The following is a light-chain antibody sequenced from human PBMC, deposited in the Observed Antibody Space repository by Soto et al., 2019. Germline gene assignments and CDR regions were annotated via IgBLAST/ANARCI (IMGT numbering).Light chain of an antibody. CDR1: SSDVGGYDY. CDR2: EVS. Sequence: QSVLTQPASVSGSPGQSITISCTGTSSDVGGYDYVSWYQQHPDKAPKLMIYEVSNRPSGVSSRFSGSKSGNTASLTISGLQAEDEADYYCSSYTSSNTLYVFGTGTQLTVL. V-gene: IGLV2-14*01. CDR3: SSYTSSNTLYV. J-gene: IGLJ1*01.